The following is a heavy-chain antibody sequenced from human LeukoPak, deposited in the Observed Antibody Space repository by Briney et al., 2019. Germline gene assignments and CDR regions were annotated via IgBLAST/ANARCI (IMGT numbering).Heavy chain of an antibody. J-gene: IGHJ4*02. CDR3: ASLGNDILTGYHPPDY. CDR1: GGSFSGYY. Sequence: SETLSLPCAVYGGSFSGYYWRWIRQPPGRGLEWVGEINHSGSTNYNPSLKSRVAISVDTSKNQFSLKLSSVTAADTAVYYCASLGNDILTGYHPPDYWGQGTLVTVSS. CDR2: INHSGST. D-gene: IGHD3-9*01. V-gene: IGHV4-34*01.